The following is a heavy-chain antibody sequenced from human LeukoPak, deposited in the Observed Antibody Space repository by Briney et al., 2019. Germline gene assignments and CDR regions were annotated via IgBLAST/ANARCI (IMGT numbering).Heavy chain of an antibody. V-gene: IGHV3-13*01. CDR1: GFTLSNFA. J-gene: IGHJ4*02. CDR3: ARGSGPKLVFDY. CDR2: IGTAGDA. Sequence: PGGSLRLSCAASGFTLSNFAMHWVRQATGKGLEWVSAIGTAGDAFYPGSVKGRFTISRENAKNSLYLQMNNLRAEDTAVYYCARGSGPKLVFDYWGQGTLVTVSS. D-gene: IGHD3-10*01.